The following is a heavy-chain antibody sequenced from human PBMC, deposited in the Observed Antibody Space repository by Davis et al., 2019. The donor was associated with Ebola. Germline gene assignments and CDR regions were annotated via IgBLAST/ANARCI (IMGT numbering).Heavy chain of an antibody. CDR1: GFTFSSYG. J-gene: IGHJ3*02. Sequence: GESLKISCAASGFTFSSYGMHWVRQAPGKGLEWVAVIWYDGSNKYYADSVKGRFTISRDNSKNTLYLQMNSLRAEDTAVYYCARDRVIGAFDIWGQGTMVTVSS. V-gene: IGHV3-33*01. D-gene: IGHD3-22*01. CDR2: IWYDGSNK. CDR3: ARDRVIGAFDI.